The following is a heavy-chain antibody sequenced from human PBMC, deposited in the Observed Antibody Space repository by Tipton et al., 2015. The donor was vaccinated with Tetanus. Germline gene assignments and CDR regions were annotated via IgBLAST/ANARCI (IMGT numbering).Heavy chain of an antibody. J-gene: IGHJ4*02. CDR3: ARGRDQYKSGNY. CDR2: IHPSGSV. V-gene: IGHV4-34*01. Sequence: TLSLTCAVYGGSFSGYYCTWIRQSPGEGVEWIGEIHPSGSVNYNPSLKSRVTILLDTSENQFSLKLSSVTGADTAVYYCARGRDQYKSGNYWGQGTLVTVSS. D-gene: IGHD5-24*01. CDR1: GGSFSGYY.